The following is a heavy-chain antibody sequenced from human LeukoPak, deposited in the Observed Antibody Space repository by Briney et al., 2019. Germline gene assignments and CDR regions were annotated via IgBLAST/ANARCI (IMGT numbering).Heavy chain of an antibody. CDR3: ARDCWDYGSGSYCGIDY. CDR2: ITSSSNYI. Sequence: GGSLRLSCAASGFTFSSYNMNWARQAPGKGLEWVSSITSSSNYIYYADSVKGRFTISRDNAKNSLYLQMNSLRAEGTTVYYCARDCWDYGSGSYCGIDYWGQGTLVTVSS. J-gene: IGHJ4*02. D-gene: IGHD3-10*01. CDR1: GFTFSSYN. V-gene: IGHV3-21*03.